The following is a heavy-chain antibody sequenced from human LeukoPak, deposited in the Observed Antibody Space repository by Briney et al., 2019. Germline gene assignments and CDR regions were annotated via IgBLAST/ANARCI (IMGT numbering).Heavy chain of an antibody. Sequence: ASVKVSCKASGYTFTSYGISWVRQAPGQGLEWMGWISAYNGNTNYAQKLEGRATMTTDTSTSTAYMELRSLRSDDTAVYYCARGPMYGSGTLDWFDPWGQGTLVTVSS. V-gene: IGHV1-18*01. CDR2: ISAYNGNT. J-gene: IGHJ5*02. CDR3: ARGPMYGSGTLDWFDP. CDR1: GYTFTSYG. D-gene: IGHD3-10*01.